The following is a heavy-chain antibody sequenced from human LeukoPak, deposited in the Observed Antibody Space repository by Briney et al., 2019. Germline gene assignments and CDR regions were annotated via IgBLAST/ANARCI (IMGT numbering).Heavy chain of an antibody. Sequence: GGSLRLSRAASGFTFSDYYMSWIRQAPGKGLEWVSYISSSGSTIYYADSVKGRFTISRDNAKNSLYLQVNSLRAEDTAVYYCATTPTGGGQPMDVWGKGTTVTVSS. D-gene: IGHD2-15*01. J-gene: IGHJ6*03. CDR2: ISSSGSTI. V-gene: IGHV3-11*04. CDR1: GFTFSDYY. CDR3: ATTPTGGGQPMDV.